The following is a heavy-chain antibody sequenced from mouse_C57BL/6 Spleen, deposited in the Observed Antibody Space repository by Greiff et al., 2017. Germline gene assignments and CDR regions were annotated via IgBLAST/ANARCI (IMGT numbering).Heavy chain of an antibody. CDR2: IWSDGST. Sequence: QVHVKQSGPGLVQPSQSLYITCTVSGFSLTSYGVHWVRQSPGKCLEWLGVIWSDGSTDYNTDFISRLSISKENYKSQVFFKINSLHADDTAIYYCTRNEETTMLTSGDLYYWGQGTTVTVSS. V-gene: IGHV2-2*01. CDR3: TRNEETTMLTSGDLYY. J-gene: IGHJ2*01. CDR1: GFSLTSYG. D-gene: IGHD2-2*01.